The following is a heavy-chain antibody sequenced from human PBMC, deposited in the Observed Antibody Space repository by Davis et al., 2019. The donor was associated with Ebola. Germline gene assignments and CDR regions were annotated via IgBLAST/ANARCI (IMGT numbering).Heavy chain of an antibody. Sequence: PSETLSLTCTVSGGSISSSSYYWGWIRQPPGKGLEWIGEINHSGSTNYNPSLKSRVTISVDTSKNQFSLKLSSVTAADTAVYYCARGRLTGNDYSNYEDYWGQGTLVTVSS. CDR1: GGSISSSSYY. CDR3: ARGRLTGNDYSNYEDY. CDR2: INHSGST. J-gene: IGHJ4*02. V-gene: IGHV4-39*07. D-gene: IGHD4-11*01.